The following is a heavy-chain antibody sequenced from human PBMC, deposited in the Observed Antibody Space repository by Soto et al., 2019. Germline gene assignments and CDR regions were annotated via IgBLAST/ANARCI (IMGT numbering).Heavy chain of an antibody. CDR2: IIPIFGTA. CDR1: GVTFSSYA. CDR3: ARSGFTIFGVVIEPQSGTYYYYGMDV. V-gene: IGHV1-69*06. D-gene: IGHD3-3*01. J-gene: IGHJ6*02. Sequence: GASVKGSCKASGVTFSSYAISWVRQSPGQGLEWMGGIIPIFGTANYAQKFQGRVTITADKSTSTAYMELSSLRSEDTAVYYCARSGFTIFGVVIEPQSGTYYYYGMDVWGQGTTVTVSS.